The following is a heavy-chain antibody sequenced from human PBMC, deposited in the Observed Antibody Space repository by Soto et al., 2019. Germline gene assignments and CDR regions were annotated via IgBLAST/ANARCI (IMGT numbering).Heavy chain of an antibody. CDR1: DYTFITYG. Sequence: QGHLEQSGGEVKKPGASVQVSCRALDYTFITYGLSWVRQAPGQGLVWMGLINPYNGNTVYAQKFQGRVTMTRDTSTDTAYMELRSLRFNDAAVYYCARISYPALQGAFDIWGHGTMVTVSS. CDR3: ARISYPALQGAFDI. V-gene: IGHV1-18*04. J-gene: IGHJ3*02. CDR2: INPYNGNT. D-gene: IGHD3-3*01.